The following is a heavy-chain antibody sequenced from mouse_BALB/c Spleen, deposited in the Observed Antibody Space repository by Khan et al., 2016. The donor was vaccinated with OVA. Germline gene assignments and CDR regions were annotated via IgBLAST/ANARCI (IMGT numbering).Heavy chain of an antibody. CDR3: VRSSYGSFTC. D-gene: IGHD1-2*01. V-gene: IGHV1S29*02. J-gene: IGHJ3*01. Sequence: EVQLQEPGPELVKPGASVKISCRASGYIFTDYILDWVKQSHGKSLVWIGYIFPNNGDTGYNQKFKTKATLNVDISSSTAYMELRRLTSEDSAVCCCVRSSYGSFTCWRQGTLITIST. CDR1: GYIFTDYI. CDR2: IFPNNGDT.